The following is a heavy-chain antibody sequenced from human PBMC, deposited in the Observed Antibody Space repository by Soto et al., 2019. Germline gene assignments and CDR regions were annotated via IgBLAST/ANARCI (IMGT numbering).Heavy chain of an antibody. CDR1: GGSFSGYY. J-gene: IGHJ4*02. D-gene: IGHD6-13*01. V-gene: IGHV4-34*01. CDR3: ARSSGYSSSWYWVY. CDR2: INHSGST. Sequence: SETLSLTCAVYGGSFSGYYWSWIRQPPGKGLEWIGEINHSGSTNHNPSLKSRVTISVDTSKNQFSLKLSSVTAADTAVYYCARSSGYSSSWYWVYWGQGTLVTVSS.